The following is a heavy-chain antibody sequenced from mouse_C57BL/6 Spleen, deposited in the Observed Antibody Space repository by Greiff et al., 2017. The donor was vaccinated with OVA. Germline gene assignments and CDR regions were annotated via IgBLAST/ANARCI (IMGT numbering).Heavy chain of an antibody. CDR3: ARRSNGYVDV. D-gene: IGHD2-5*01. Sequence: QVQLKQSGAELVKPGASVKISCKASGYAFSSSWMNWVKQRPGQGLEWIGQIYPGDGDTNFNGKFKGKSTLTADKSSSTAYMQLSSLTSEDSAVYFCARRSNGYVDVWGTGTTVTVSS. V-gene: IGHV1-80*01. CDR1: GYAFSSSW. J-gene: IGHJ1*03. CDR2: IYPGDGDT.